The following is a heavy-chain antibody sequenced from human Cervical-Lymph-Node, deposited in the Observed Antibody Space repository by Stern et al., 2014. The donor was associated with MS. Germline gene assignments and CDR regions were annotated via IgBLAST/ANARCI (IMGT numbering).Heavy chain of an antibody. CDR1: GGSFKSYA. D-gene: IGHD3-10*01. J-gene: IGHJ5*02. CDR3: ARERSIHYPAFAP. CDR2: IVPMCAKA. V-gene: IGHV1-69*01. Sequence: QVQLVESGAEVKKPGSSVRVSCKASGGSFKSYAFNWLRQAPGQGLEWMGDIVPMCAKAHYAQKFQGRVTVTADEATNTVYMELSFLTSEDTAVYYCARERSIHYPAFAPWGQGTLVTVSS.